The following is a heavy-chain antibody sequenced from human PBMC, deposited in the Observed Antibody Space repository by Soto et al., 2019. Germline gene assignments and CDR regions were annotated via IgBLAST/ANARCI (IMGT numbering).Heavy chain of an antibody. CDR3: AREHVVVVTAIQGWFYP. CDR1: GGTFSSYA. V-gene: IGHV1-69*06. D-gene: IGHD2-21*02. Sequence: QVQLVQSGAEVKKPGSSVKVSCKAYGGTFSSYAISGVRQAPAHGLEWKVGIIPIFGTANYAQKFQGRVTITADNSTSTAYMELSSLRSEDTAVYYWAREHVVVVTAIQGWFYPWGQGTLVIVS. CDR2: IIPIFGTA. J-gene: IGHJ5*02.